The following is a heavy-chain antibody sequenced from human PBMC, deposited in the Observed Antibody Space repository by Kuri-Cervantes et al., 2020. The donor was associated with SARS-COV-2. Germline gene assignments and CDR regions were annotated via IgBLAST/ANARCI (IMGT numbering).Heavy chain of an antibody. D-gene: IGHD3-9*01. J-gene: IGHJ4*02. CDR2: IRYDGSNK. CDR1: GFTFSSYG. CDR3: AKAGGTIPPTADY. Sequence: LSLTCAASGFTFSSYGMHWVRQAPGKGLEWVAFIRYDGSNKYYADSVKGRFTISRDNSKNTLYLQMNSRRAEDTAVYYCAKAGGTIPPTADYWGQGTLVTVSS. V-gene: IGHV3-30*02.